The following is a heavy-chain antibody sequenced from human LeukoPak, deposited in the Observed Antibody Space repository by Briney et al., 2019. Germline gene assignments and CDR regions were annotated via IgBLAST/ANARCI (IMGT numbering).Heavy chain of an antibody. V-gene: IGHV3-23*01. CDR3: AKDSSKVVVAVTALYYFDY. CDR1: GFTFSSYA. CDR2: ISGGGGST. Sequence: PGGSLRLSCAASGFTFSSYAMSWVRQAPGKGLEWVSAISGGGGSTYYADSVKGRFTISRDNSKNTLYLQMNSLRAEDTAVYYCAKDSSKVVVAVTALYYFDYWGQGTLVTVSS. J-gene: IGHJ4*02. D-gene: IGHD2-15*01.